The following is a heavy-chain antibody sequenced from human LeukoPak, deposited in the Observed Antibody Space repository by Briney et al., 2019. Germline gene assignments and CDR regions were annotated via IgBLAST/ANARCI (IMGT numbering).Heavy chain of an antibody. D-gene: IGHD4-23*01. V-gene: IGHV3-48*03. Sequence: HAGGSLRLSCAASGFTFSSYGMNWVRQAPGKWMEWVSYISSSGSTIYYADSVKGRFTISRDNSKNSMYLQMNSLRAEDTALYYCAKSYGGDPNYYYYMDVWGKGTTVTVSS. CDR2: ISSSGSTI. CDR1: GFTFSSYG. CDR3: AKSYGGDPNYYYYMDV. J-gene: IGHJ6*03.